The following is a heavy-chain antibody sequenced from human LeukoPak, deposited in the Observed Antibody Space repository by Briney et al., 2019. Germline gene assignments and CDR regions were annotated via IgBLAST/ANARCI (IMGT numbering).Heavy chain of an antibody. Sequence: GGSLRLSCTASGFTFNSYGLHWVRQAPGKGLEWVAFTRYDGNTQDYADSVKGRFTISRDNSKNTLYLQMNSLRAEDTAVYYCAKPARTDYADYWGQGTLVTVSS. D-gene: IGHD1-14*01. J-gene: IGHJ4*02. CDR3: AKPARTDYADY. CDR1: GFTFNSYG. V-gene: IGHV3-30*02. CDR2: TRYDGNTQ.